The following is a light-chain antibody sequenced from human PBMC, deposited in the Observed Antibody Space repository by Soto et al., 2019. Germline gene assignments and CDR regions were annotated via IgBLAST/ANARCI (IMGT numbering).Light chain of an antibody. Sequence: QSVLTQPRSVSGSPGQSVTFFCTGTSSDVGAYNFVSWYQEHPGKAPKLIIYDVTKRPSGVPDRFSGSKSGNTASLTIFGLQTEDEADYHCCSYAGSYSVTFGGGTKLTVL. CDR2: DVT. CDR3: CSYAGSYSVT. J-gene: IGLJ2*01. V-gene: IGLV2-11*01. CDR1: SSDVGAYNF.